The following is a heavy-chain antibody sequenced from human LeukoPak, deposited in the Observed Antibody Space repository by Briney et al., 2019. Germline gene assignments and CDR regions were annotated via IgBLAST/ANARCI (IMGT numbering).Heavy chain of an antibody. V-gene: IGHV4-61*01. CDR1: GGSVSSGSHD. CDR2: IYYSGNT. CDR3: ARDTVTLDY. J-gene: IGHJ4*02. Sequence: SETLSLTCTVSGGSVSSGSHDWSWIRQPPGKGLEWIGCIYYSGNTNYNPSLKSRITIAIDTSKNQFSLKLSSVTAADTAVYYCARDTVTLDYWGQGTLVTVSS. D-gene: IGHD4-17*01.